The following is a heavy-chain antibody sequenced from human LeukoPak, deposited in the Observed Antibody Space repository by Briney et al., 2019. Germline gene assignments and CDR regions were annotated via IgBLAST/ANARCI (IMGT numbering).Heavy chain of an antibody. CDR3: ARAVTIATRSTGY. D-gene: IGHD6-6*01. J-gene: IGHJ4*02. Sequence: GGSLRLSCAASGFTFSSYWMHWVRQAPGKGLVWVSRINTDGSTINYADSVKGRFTISRDNAKNTLYLQMNSLRAEDTGVYYCARAVTIATRSTGYWGQGTLVTVSS. CDR1: GFTFSSYW. V-gene: IGHV3-74*01. CDR2: INTDGSTI.